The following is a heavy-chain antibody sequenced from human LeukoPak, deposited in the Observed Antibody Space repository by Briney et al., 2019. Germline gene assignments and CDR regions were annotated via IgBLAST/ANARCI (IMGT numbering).Heavy chain of an antibody. CDR3: ARGYCSSTSCYTMDHWFDP. D-gene: IGHD2-2*02. V-gene: IGHV1-69*05. Sequence: SVKVSCKASGGTFSSYAISWVRQVPGQGLEWMGGIIPIFATANYAQKFQGRVTITTDESTRTAYMELSSLRSEDTAVYYCARGYCSSTSCYTMDHWFDPWGQGTLVTVSS. CDR1: GGTFSSYA. CDR2: IIPIFATA. J-gene: IGHJ5*02.